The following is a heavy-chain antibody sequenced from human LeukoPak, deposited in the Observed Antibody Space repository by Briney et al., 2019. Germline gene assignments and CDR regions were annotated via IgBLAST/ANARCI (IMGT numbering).Heavy chain of an antibody. CDR1: GFTFSDYA. J-gene: IGHJ6*02. Sequence: GGSLRLSCVASGFTFSDYAMNWVRQAPGKGLEWVSTFKTNSGQVYYAESVKGRFTISRDNSKNTLYLQMNSLRAEDTAVYYCARDSGYYYYGMDVWGQGTTVTVSS. CDR2: FKTNSGQV. CDR3: ARDSGYYYYGMDV. V-gene: IGHV3-23*01. D-gene: IGHD3-10*01.